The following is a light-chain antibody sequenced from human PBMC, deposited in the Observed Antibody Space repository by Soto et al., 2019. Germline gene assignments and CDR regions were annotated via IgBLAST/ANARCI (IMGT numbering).Light chain of an antibody. V-gene: IGKV3-20*01. Sequence: DIVLTQSPGTLSLSPGERATLSCRSSQSVSSNYLAWYQQKPDQAPRLVIYDVSGRATGIQDRFSGSGSGTEFTLTISRLEPEDSVVYNCQQYGISPTFGQGTKVEIK. CDR1: QSVSSNY. J-gene: IGKJ1*01. CDR2: DVS. CDR3: QQYGISPT.